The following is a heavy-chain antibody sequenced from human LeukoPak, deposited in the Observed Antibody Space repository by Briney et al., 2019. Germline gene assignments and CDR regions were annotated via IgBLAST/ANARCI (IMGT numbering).Heavy chain of an antibody. V-gene: IGHV4-59*01. CDR3: ARESDDYGDYIYDY. Sequence: SETLSLTCTVSGGSISSYYWSWIRQPPGKGLEWIGYIYYSGSTNYNPSLKSRVTISVDTSKNQFSLKLSSVTAADTAVYYCARESDDYGDYIYDYWGQGTLVTVSS. CDR1: GGSISSYY. J-gene: IGHJ4*02. D-gene: IGHD4-17*01. CDR2: IYYSGST.